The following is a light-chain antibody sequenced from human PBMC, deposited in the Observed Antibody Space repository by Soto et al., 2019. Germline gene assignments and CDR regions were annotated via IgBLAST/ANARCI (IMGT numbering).Light chain of an antibody. CDR1: QSISSW. CDR2: KAS. Sequence: DIRMTQSPSTLSASVGDRVTITCRASQSISSWLAWYQQKPGKAPKLLIYKASSLESGVPSRFSGSGSGTDFTLTISSVQPEDFATYYCQQYKSYPLTFGGGTKVDIK. V-gene: IGKV1-5*03. CDR3: QQYKSYPLT. J-gene: IGKJ4*01.